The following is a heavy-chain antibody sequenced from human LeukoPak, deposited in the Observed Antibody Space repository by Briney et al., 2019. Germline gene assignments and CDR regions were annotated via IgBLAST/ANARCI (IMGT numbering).Heavy chain of an antibody. CDR3: AKEVVVSAAVGTVGFDP. V-gene: IGHV3-23*01. Sequence: GGSLRLSCLTSGFTFSTNAMSWVRQAPGKGLEWVSAISGSGSRTYYADSVKGRFTISRDNSKSTLYLRINSLRAEDTAVYYCAKEVVVSAAVGTVGFDPWGQGTLVIVSS. CDR2: ISGSGSRT. CDR1: GFTFSTNA. D-gene: IGHD6-13*01. J-gene: IGHJ5*02.